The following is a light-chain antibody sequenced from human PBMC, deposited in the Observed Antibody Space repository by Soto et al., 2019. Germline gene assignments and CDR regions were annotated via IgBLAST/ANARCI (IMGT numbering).Light chain of an antibody. Sequence: EIVLTQSPGTLSLSPGEIATLSCSSSQSLSNNIYLSWYQQKPGQAPRLLIYGASSRATGIPNRFSGSGSGTDFTLTITSLEPEDFAVYYCQQRSNWITFGQGTRLEIK. J-gene: IGKJ5*01. CDR1: QSLSNNIY. CDR3: QQRSNWIT. V-gene: IGKV3D-20*02. CDR2: GAS.